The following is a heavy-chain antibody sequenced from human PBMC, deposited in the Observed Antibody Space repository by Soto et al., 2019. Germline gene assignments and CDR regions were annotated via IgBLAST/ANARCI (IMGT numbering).Heavy chain of an antibody. CDR3: AKGGYEGFSYFDY. D-gene: IGHD3-16*01. CDR1: GSTFSSYV. V-gene: IGHV3-30*18. J-gene: IGHJ4*02. Sequence: PGGSLRLSCAASGSTFSSYVVHWVGQSPGKGLEWVAVISYDGSNKYYADSVKGRFTISRDNSKNTLYLQMNSLRAEDTAVYYCAKGGYEGFSYFDYWGQGTLVTVSS. CDR2: ISYDGSNK.